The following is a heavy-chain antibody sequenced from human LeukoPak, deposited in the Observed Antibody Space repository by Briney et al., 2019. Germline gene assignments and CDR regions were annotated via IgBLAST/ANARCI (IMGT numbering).Heavy chain of an antibody. V-gene: IGHV2-70*11. D-gene: IGHD6-13*01. J-gene: IGHJ4*02. CDR3: ARLIAASSYFDY. CDR1: GFSLSTSGMC. Sequence: SGPALVKPTQTLTLTCTFSGFSLSTSGMCVSWIRQPPGKALEWLARIDWDDDKYYSTSLRTRVSISNDTSKEQVVLTMTNMDPGDTATYYCARLIAASSYFDYWGQGMLVTVSS. CDR2: IDWDDDK.